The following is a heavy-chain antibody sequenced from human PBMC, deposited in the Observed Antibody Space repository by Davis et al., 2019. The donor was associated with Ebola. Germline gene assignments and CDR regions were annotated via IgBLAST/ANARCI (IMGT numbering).Heavy chain of an antibody. Sequence: ASVKVSCKASGYSFIRHHVHWVRQAPGQGLEWMGWISAYNGNTNYAQKFQGRVTMTTDTSTSTAYMELRSLRSDDTAVYYCARIAVAGNDAFDFWGQGTMVTVSS. J-gene: IGHJ3*01. D-gene: IGHD6-19*01. V-gene: IGHV1-18*01. CDR3: ARIAVAGNDAFDF. CDR1: GYSFIRHH. CDR2: ISAYNGNT.